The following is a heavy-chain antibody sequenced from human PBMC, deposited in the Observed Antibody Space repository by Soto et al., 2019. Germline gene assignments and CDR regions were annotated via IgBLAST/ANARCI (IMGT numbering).Heavy chain of an antibody. CDR3: ARGSNYDSSGYYYVDFDY. CDR1: GYTLTELS. CDR2: FDPEIGET. Sequence: ASVKVSCKVSGYTLTELSMHWLRQAPGKGLEWMGTFDPEIGETVYAQKLQGRVTMTTDTSTSTAYMELRSLRSDDTAVYYCARGSNYDSSGYYYVDFDYWGQGTLVIVSS. D-gene: IGHD3-22*01. V-gene: IGHV1-24*01. J-gene: IGHJ4*02.